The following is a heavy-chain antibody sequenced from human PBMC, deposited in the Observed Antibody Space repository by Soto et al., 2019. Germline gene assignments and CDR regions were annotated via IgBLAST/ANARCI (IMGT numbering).Heavy chain of an antibody. CDR3: ARLYSTSSFVGHWYFDL. CDR1: GGSISSGGYY. CDR2: IYYSGST. V-gene: IGHV4-31*01. Sequence: QVQLQESGPGLVKPSQTLSLTCTVSGGSISSGGYYWSWIRQHPGKGLEWIGHIYYSGSTYYNPSLESPVTMLADTSRNQFSLKLSSVTSADTAVYYCARLYSTSSFVGHWYFDLWGRGTLVIVSS. D-gene: IGHD6-6*01. J-gene: IGHJ2*01.